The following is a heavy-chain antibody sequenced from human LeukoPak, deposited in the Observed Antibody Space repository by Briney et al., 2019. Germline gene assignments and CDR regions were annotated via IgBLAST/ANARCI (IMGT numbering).Heavy chain of an antibody. D-gene: IGHD3-3*01. Sequence: GGSLRLSCAASGFTFSSYSMNWVRQAPGKGLEWVSYISSSSSSTIYYADSVKGRFTISRDNAKNSLYLQMNSLRAEDTAVYYCARGAKATQLPTIFGVVIISPYYFDYWGQGTLVTVSS. CDR1: GFTFSSYS. V-gene: IGHV3-48*01. CDR3: ARGAKATQLPTIFGVVIISPYYFDY. CDR2: ISSSSSSTI. J-gene: IGHJ4*02.